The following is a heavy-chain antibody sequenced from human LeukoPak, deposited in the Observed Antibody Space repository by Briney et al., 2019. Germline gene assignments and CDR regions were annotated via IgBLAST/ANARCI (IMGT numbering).Heavy chain of an antibody. CDR2: MNPNSGDT. D-gene: IGHD3-22*01. J-gene: IGHJ4*02. Sequence: ASVKVSCKASGGTFSSYAISWVRQATGQGLEWMGWMNPNSGDTAYAQKFQDRVTMTRSTSISTAYMELSSLRSEDTAVYYCARGLGSYDSSELTWPMISFWGQGTLVTVSS. V-gene: IGHV1-8*02. CDR3: ARGLGSYDSSELTWPMISF. CDR1: GGTFSSYA.